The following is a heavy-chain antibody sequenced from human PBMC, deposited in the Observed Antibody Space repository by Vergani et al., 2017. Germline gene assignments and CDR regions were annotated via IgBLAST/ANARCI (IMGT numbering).Heavy chain of an antibody. CDR1: GDSIISRSYY. V-gene: IGHV4-39*01. CDR3: ASAKYCSDSTSHFRGRYFDV. D-gene: IGHD3-10*01. J-gene: IGHJ2*01. Sequence: QMQLQESGPGLVKASETLALTCTVSGDSIISRSYYWGSTRQPPGKGLEWIGSIYNSGNGDSSSSLKSRVTIPADMSKNQFSLGLTSVTAADTAVYYCASAKYCSDSTSHFRGRYFDVWRRGPLVTVPS. CDR2: IYNSGNG.